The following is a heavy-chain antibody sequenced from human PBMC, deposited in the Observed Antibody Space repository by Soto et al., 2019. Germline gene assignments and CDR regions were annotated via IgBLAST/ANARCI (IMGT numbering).Heavy chain of an antibody. CDR2: INTRGTTI. CDR1: GFTFSTYE. J-gene: IGHJ4*02. Sequence: EVQLVESGGGVVQPGGSLRLSCAASGFTFSTYEMNWVRQAPGKGLEWVSYINTRGTTIYYADSVKGRFTISRDNAKNSLFLQMDSLRAEDTAVYYCAREVMVITSPFDYWGQGTLVTVSS. CDR3: AREVMVITSPFDY. D-gene: IGHD3-22*01. V-gene: IGHV3-48*03.